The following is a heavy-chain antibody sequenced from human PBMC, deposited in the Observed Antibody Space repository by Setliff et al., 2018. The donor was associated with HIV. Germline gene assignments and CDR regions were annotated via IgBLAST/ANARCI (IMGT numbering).Heavy chain of an antibody. Sequence: SETLSLTCTVSGGSLSNGRDYWSWIRQPPGKGLEWIGSIYYSGSTYYTPSPKRRVTISVDTSKNQFSLKLSAVTAADAAVYYCASRVDYYDSSGYLREEGFDPWGQGTLVTVSS. CDR3: ASRVDYYDSSGYLREEGFDP. D-gene: IGHD3-22*01. CDR2: IYYSGST. CDR1: GGSLSNGRDY. V-gene: IGHV4-39*01. J-gene: IGHJ5*02.